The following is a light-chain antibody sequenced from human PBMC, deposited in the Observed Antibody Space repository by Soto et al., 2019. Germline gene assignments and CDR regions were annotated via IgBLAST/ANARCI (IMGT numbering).Light chain of an antibody. CDR1: SSNIGAGNA. J-gene: IGLJ3*02. CDR2: ANT. V-gene: IGLV1-40*01. CDR3: QSYDNSLSGPVV. Sequence: QSVLTQPPSVSGAPGQRVTISCSGSSSNIGAGNAVHWYQHLPGTAPKLLIYANTNRPSGVPDRFSGSKSGTSASLAITGLQAEDEADYYCQSYDNSLSGPVVFGGGTKLTVL.